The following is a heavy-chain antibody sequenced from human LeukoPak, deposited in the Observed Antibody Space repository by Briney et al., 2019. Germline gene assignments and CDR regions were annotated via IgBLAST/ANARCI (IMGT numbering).Heavy chain of an antibody. V-gene: IGHV1-18*01. CDR3: ARESRYCGGDCYSDY. CDR1: GYTFTSYG. Sequence: ASVKVSCKASGYTFTSYGISWGRQAPGQGLEWLGWISAYNGNTNYAQKLQGRVTMTTDTSTSTAYMELRSLRSDDTAVYYCARESRYCGGDCYSDYWGQGTLVTVSS. CDR2: ISAYNGNT. J-gene: IGHJ4*02. D-gene: IGHD2-21*01.